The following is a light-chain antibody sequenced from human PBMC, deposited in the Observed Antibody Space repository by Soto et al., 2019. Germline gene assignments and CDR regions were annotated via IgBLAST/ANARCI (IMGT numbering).Light chain of an antibody. V-gene: IGKV3-20*01. Sequence: EIVLTRSPGTVSLSRVEIGCLWLIAIQTVTRNYLAWHQQKPGQTPRLLVYGASSRATGIPDRFSGSGSGTDFTLTISRLEPEDFAVYYCQQYGSSPPVTFGQGTKVDIK. CDR2: GAS. J-gene: IGKJ1*01. CDR3: QQYGSSPPVT. CDR1: QTVTRNY.